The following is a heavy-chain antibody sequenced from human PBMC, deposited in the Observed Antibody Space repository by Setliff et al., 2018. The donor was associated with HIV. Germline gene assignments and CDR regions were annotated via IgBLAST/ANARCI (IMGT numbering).Heavy chain of an antibody. Sequence: SETLSLTCAVSGGSTRSSNWWSWVRQPPGKGLEWIGEIYNSGRTNYNPSLKSRVTISVDNSKNQFSLNLSSVTAADTAVYYCARDRSGSSIGEEFDYWGQGTLVTVSS. CDR2: IYNSGRT. CDR1: GGSTRSSNW. V-gene: IGHV4-4*02. J-gene: IGHJ4*02. D-gene: IGHD2-21*01. CDR3: ARDRSGSSIGEEFDY.